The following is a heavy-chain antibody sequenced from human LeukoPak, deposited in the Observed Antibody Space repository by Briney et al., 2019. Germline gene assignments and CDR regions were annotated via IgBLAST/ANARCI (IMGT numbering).Heavy chain of an antibody. J-gene: IGHJ6*02. CDR2: MSRDGTDQ. V-gene: IGHV3-30*04. CDR1: GFIFSSYP. Sequence: RSLRLSCAASGFIFSSYPIHWVRQAPGKGLEWVAIMSRDGTDQRYADSVKGRFTMSRDNSESALYLQMNSLRAEDTAVYYCARDQGTIFDVVNFAMDVWGQGTRVTVSS. CDR3: ARDQGTIFDVVNFAMDV. D-gene: IGHD3-3*01.